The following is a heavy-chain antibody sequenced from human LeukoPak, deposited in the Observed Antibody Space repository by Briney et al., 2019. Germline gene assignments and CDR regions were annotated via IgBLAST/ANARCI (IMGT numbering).Heavy chain of an antibody. CDR3: ARDASDIVAVPAAVGPFDL. V-gene: IGHV3-64*01. D-gene: IGHD2-2*01. CDR1: GFTFSSYA. J-gene: IGHJ4*02. CDR2: ISGNGVSR. Sequence: PGGSLRLSCVASGFTFSSYAMYWVRRTPGKGLEYVSVISGNGVSRHYATSVKGRFSISRDNSKNTRYLQMCSLRGEDMGVYYCARDASDIVAVPAAVGPFDLWGQGTLFTVSS.